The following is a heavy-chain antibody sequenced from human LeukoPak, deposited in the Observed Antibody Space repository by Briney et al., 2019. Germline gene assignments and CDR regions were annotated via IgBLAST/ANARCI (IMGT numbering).Heavy chain of an antibody. CDR3: ASGYDFWSGYPSFDY. Sequence: GGSLRLSCAASGFTFSSYAMHWVRQAPGKGLEYVSTISSNGGSTYYANSVKGRFTISRDNSKNTLYLQMGSLRAEDMAVYYCASGYDFWSGYPSFDYWGQGTLVTVSS. J-gene: IGHJ4*02. CDR1: GFTFSSYA. D-gene: IGHD3-3*01. V-gene: IGHV3-64*01. CDR2: ISSNGGST.